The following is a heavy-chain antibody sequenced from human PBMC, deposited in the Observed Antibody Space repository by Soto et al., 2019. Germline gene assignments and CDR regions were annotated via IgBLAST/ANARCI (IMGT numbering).Heavy chain of an antibody. CDR2: ISGSGGST. J-gene: IGHJ4*02. Sequence: GGSLRLSCAASGFTFSSYAMSWVRQAPGKGLEWVSAISGSGGSTYYADSVKGLFTISRDNSKNTLYLQMNSLRAEDTAVYYCARVPPGYSSGWYWINWGQGTLVTVSS. CDR1: GFTFSSYA. V-gene: IGHV3-23*01. D-gene: IGHD6-19*01. CDR3: ARVPPGYSSGWYWIN.